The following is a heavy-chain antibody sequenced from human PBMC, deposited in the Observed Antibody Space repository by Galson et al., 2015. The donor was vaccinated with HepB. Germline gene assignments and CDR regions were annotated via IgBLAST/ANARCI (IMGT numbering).Heavy chain of an antibody. V-gene: IGHV1-3*04. J-gene: IGHJ4*02. CDR1: GYTFTTYL. D-gene: IGHD2-8*01. Sequence: SVKVSCKASGYTFTTYLIHWVRQAPRQGLEWMGWINIGNGDTKYSQKFQGRVTITRDTSANTAYMELSSLTSEDTAVYYCARDNGYFDYWGQGTVVTVSS. CDR2: INIGNGDT. CDR3: ARDNGYFDY.